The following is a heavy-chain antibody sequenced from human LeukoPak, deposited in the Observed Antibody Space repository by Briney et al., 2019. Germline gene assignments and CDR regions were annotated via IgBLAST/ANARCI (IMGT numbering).Heavy chain of an antibody. CDR3: ARASTAAEYLDAFAI. V-gene: IGHV4-59*01. J-gene: IGHJ3*02. D-gene: IGHD6-13*01. Sequence: ASETLSLTXTVSGGSISSFYWSWIRQPPGKGLECIGYIYYSGSTNYNPSLKSRVTISVDTSKNQFSLKLTSVTAADTAVYYCARASTAAEYLDAFAIWGQGTMVTVSS. CDR1: GGSISSFY. CDR2: IYYSGST.